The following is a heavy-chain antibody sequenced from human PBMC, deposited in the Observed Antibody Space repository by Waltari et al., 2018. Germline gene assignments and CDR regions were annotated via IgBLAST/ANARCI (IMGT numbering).Heavy chain of an antibody. CDR3: ARQKGAAAGGFDP. V-gene: IGHV4-59*08. CDR1: GGSISGYY. D-gene: IGHD6-13*01. Sequence: QVQLQESGPGLVKPSETLSLTCTVSGGSISGYYWSWIRQPPGKGLEWIGYIHNGGSTNHNPSLKRRVTISVDTAKNQVSLKLSSGTAADTGVYYGARQKGAAAGGFDPWGQGTLGTVSS. J-gene: IGHJ5*02. CDR2: IHNGGST.